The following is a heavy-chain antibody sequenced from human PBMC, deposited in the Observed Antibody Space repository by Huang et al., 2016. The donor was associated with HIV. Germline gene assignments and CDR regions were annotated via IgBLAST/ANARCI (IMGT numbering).Heavy chain of an antibody. CDR1: GFTFSSYG. CDR3: AKGSMANAFDI. CDR2: RRYDGSNK. D-gene: IGHD3-10*01. Sequence: QVQLVESGGGVVQPGGSLRLSGAASGFTFSSYGMHWVRQATGKGLEWVAVRRYDGSNKDYADSVRGRLTISRDNSKNTLYLQMNSLRAEDTAVYYCAKGSMANAFDIWGQGTMVTVSS. V-gene: IGHV3-30*02. J-gene: IGHJ3*02.